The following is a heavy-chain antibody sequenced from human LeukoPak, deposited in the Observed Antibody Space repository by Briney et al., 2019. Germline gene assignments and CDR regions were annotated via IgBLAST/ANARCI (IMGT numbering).Heavy chain of an antibody. J-gene: IGHJ4*02. D-gene: IGHD4-17*01. V-gene: IGHV3-23*01. CDR2: ISGSGGST. Sequence: PGGSLRLSCAASGFTFSSYAMSWVRQAPGKGLEWVSVISGSGGSTYYADSVQGRFTVSRDNSKNTLFLQMNSVRAEDTAVYYCAKDYGDYGYFDYWGQGTLVTVSS. CDR3: AKDYGDYGYFDY. CDR1: GFTFSSYA.